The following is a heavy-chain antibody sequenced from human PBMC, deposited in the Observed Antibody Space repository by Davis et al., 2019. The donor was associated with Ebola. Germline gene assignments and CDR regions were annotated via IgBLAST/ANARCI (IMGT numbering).Heavy chain of an antibody. V-gene: IGHV1-3*01. CDR3: ARVYCSSTSCYYYYGMDV. Sequence: AASVKVSCKASGYTFTSYAMHWVRQAPGQRLEWMGWINAGNGNTKYSQTFQGRVTITRDTSASTAYMELSSLRSEDTAVYYCARVYCSSTSCYYYYGMDVWGQGTTVTVSS. CDR2: INAGNGNT. J-gene: IGHJ6*02. D-gene: IGHD2-2*01. CDR1: GYTFTSYA.